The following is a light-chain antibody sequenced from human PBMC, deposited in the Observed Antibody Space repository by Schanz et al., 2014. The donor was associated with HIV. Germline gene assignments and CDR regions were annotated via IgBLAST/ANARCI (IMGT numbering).Light chain of an antibody. Sequence: QSALTQPASVSGSPGQSITISCTGTSSDVGSYNLVSWYQQHPGKAPKVTIYEVSKRPSGVSNRFSGSKSGNTASLTISGLRAEDEADYYCNSYSHSNTYVFGSGTKLTVL. CDR1: SSDVGSYNL. CDR2: EVS. V-gene: IGLV2-14*02. J-gene: IGLJ1*01. CDR3: NSYSHSNTYV.